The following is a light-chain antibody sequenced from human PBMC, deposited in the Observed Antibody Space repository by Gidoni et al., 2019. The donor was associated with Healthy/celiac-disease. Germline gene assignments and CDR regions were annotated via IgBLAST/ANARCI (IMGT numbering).Light chain of an antibody. CDR3: HQSSSLPWT. CDR2: YAS. J-gene: IGKJ1*01. Sequence: SVLTQSRDFQSVSPKEKVTITCRARQSIGSSLHWYQQKPDQSPKLLIKYASQSFSGVPSRFSGSGSGTDFPLTINSLEAEDAATYYCHQSSSLPWTFGPGTKVEIK. V-gene: IGKV6-21*01. CDR1: QSIGSS.